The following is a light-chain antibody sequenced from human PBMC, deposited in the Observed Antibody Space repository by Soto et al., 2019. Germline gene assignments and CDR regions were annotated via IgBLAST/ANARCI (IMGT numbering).Light chain of an antibody. Sequence: QSVLTQPPPVSGAPGERVTISCTGGRSNIGAGYDVHWYQQLPGTTPKLLLYGNSNRPSGVPDRFSGSKSGTSASLAITGLQAEVEADYYCQSYDSSLSVIYVFGTGTKVTVL. CDR2: GNS. CDR1: RSNIGAGYD. V-gene: IGLV1-40*01. J-gene: IGLJ1*01. CDR3: QSYDSSLSVIYV.